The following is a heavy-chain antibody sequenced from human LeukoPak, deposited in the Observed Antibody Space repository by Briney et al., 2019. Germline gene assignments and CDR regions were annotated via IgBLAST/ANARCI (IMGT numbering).Heavy chain of an antibody. V-gene: IGHV3-23*01. J-gene: IGHJ3*02. CDR2: ISGSGGST. CDR3: AKGLGDFGRTGGFDI. D-gene: IGHD2-21*02. Sequence: GGSLRLSCAASGFTFSSYAMSWVRQAPGKGLEWVSAISGSGGSTYYADSVKGRFTISRDNSKNTLYLEMNSLRAEDTAVYYSAKGLGDFGRTGGFDIWGQGTMVTVSP. CDR1: GFTFSSYA.